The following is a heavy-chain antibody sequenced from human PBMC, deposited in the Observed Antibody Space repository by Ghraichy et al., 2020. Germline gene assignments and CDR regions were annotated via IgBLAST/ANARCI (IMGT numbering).Heavy chain of an antibody. J-gene: IGHJ4*02. CDR1: GGSISSYY. CDR3: AREGYYYDSSGYYSTFDY. D-gene: IGHD3-22*01. CDR2: IYYSGST. Sequence: TLSLTCTVSGGSISSYYWSWIRQPPGKGLEWIGYIYYSGSTNYNPSLKSRVTISVDTSKNQFSLKLSSVTAADTAVYYCAREGYYYDSSGYYSTFDYWGQGTLVTVSS. V-gene: IGHV4-59*01.